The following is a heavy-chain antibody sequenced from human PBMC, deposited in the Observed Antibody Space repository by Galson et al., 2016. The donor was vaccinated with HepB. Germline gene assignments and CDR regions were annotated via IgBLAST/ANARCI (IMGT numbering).Heavy chain of an antibody. V-gene: IGHV1-18*01. D-gene: IGHD3-3*01. CDR1: RYTFTNYG. CDR3: ARAVLPNYGMDV. Sequence: SVKVSCKASRYTFTNYGISWVRQAPGQGLGWMGWISAYNGNTNYAQKFQGRVTMTTDTSTSTAYMELRSLKSDDTAVYYCARAVLPNYGMDVWGQGTTVTVSS. CDR2: ISAYNGNT. J-gene: IGHJ6*02.